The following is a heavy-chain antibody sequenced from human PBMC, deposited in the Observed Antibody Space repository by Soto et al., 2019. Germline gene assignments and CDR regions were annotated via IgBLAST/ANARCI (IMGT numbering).Heavy chain of an antibody. CDR1: GGHSRDRGCP. CDR3: ARLIHCKTTSCYFDY. D-gene: IGHD2-2*01. Sequence: TRRHAWGGSGGHSRDRGCPRRLTRQPRGKGLEWIGYIYHSGSTYYNPSLKSRVTISGHTSKNQFSLKLSSVTAADTAVFYCARLIHCKTTSCYFDYWGQGTLVTVSS. CDR2: IYHSGST. J-gene: IGHJ4*02. V-gene: IGHV4-30-2*03.